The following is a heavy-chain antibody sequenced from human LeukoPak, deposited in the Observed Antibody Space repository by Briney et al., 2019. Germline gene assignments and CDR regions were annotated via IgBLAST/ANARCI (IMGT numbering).Heavy chain of an antibody. J-gene: IGHJ4*02. CDR3: ARVDIRTAFFDY. Sequence: PSETLSLTCTVSGGSINSYYWSWIRQPAGKGLEWIGRIYSSGSTGYNPSLKSRVTMSLDTSKNQISLNLSSVTAADTAVYYCARVDIRTAFFDYWGQGTLVTVSS. D-gene: IGHD5-12*01. V-gene: IGHV4-4*07. CDR1: GGSINSYY. CDR2: IYSSGST.